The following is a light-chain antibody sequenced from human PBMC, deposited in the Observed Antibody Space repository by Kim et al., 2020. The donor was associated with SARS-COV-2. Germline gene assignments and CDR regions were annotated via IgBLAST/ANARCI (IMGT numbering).Light chain of an antibody. J-gene: IGKJ4*01. CDR3: QQYYSFPLT. Sequence: ESVGDTVTLTCRASHGVDNYVSWFQQKPGKAPKSLIYAASSLHAGVPSKFSGSGSGTDFNLTISRLQPEDFATYYCQQYYSFPLTFGGGTKVDIK. CDR2: AAS. V-gene: IGKV1-16*02. CDR1: HGVDNY.